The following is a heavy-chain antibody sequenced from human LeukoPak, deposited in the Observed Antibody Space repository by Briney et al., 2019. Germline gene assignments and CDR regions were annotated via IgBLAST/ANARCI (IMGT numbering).Heavy chain of an antibody. CDR1: GFTFSDYY. Sequence: GGSLRLSCAASGFTFSDYYMSWIRQAPGKGLEWVSYISSSGSTIYYADSVKGRFTISRDNAKNSLYLQMNSLRAEDTAVYYCARDPPSSGWYFSGVDYWGQGTLVTVSS. CDR3: ARDPPSSGWYFSGVDY. J-gene: IGHJ4*02. V-gene: IGHV3-11*01. CDR2: ISSSGSTI. D-gene: IGHD6-19*01.